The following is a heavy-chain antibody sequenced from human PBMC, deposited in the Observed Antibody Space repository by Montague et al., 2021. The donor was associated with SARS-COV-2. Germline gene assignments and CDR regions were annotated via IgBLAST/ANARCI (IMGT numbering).Heavy chain of an antibody. CDR3: ARSKLLRSGYSSGWYGPGWLDP. V-gene: IGHV6-1*01. J-gene: IGHJ5*02. CDR1: GDSVSSNSGA. CDR2: TYYRSKWHI. Sequence: CAISGDSVSSNSGAWNWIRLSPSRGLEWLGRTYYRSKWHIDYAGSVRSRITINPDTSKNQFSLQMSSVTPDDTAVYYCARSKLLRSGYSSGWYGPGWLDPWGQGTLVTVSS. D-gene: IGHD6-19*01.